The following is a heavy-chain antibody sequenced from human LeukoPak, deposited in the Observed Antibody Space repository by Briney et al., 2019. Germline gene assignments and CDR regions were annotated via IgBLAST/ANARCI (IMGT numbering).Heavy chain of an antibody. CDR1: GFTLSSHV. J-gene: IGHJ4*02. V-gene: IGHV3-21*01. D-gene: IGHD3-22*01. CDR3: AREDDSSGYYSFDY. Sequence: GGSLRLSCAASGFTLSSHVMSWVRQAPGKGLEWVSSISSSSSYIYYADSVKGRFTISRDNAKNSLYLQMNSLRAEDTAVYYCAREDDSSGYYSFDYWGQGTLVTVSS. CDR2: ISSSSSYI.